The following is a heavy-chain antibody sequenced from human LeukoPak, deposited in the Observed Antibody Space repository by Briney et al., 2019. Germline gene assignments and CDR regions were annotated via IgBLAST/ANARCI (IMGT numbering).Heavy chain of an antibody. J-gene: IGHJ4*02. Sequence: PSETLSLTCTVSGGSISSYYWSWIRQPPGKGLEWIGYIYYSGSTNYNPSLRSRVTISVDTSKNQFSLKLSSVTAADTAVYYCARDQKGTPFDYWGQGTLVTVSS. D-gene: IGHD2-15*01. CDR1: GGSISSYY. V-gene: IGHV4-59*01. CDR2: IYYSGST. CDR3: ARDQKGTPFDY.